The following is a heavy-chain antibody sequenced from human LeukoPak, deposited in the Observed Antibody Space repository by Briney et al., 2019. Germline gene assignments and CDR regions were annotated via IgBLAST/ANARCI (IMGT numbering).Heavy chain of an antibody. J-gene: IGHJ4*02. V-gene: IGHV3-30*04. CDR2: TSYDGSNK. CDR1: GFTFSTYA. D-gene: IGHD3-22*01. CDR3: ARGVAYYYDSSGVDS. Sequence: HAGTSLRLSCAASGFTFSTYAMHWVRQAGGKGLEWVAVTSYDGSNKYYADSVKGRFTVSRDDSKKTLYLQMNSLRAEDTAVYYCARGVAYYYDSSGVDSWGQGTLVTVSS.